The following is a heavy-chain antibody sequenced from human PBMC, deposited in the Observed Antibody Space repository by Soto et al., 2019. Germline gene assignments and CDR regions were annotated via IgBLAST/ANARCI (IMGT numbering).Heavy chain of an antibody. Sequence: EVQLAESGGGLIQPGGSLRLSCAASGFTVSSNFMSWVRQAPGKGLEWVSVIYAGGSTYYADSVKGRFTISRDSSKNTLYLQMNSLRAEDTAVYYCARERRYSSGWAHFDYWGQGTLVTVSS. CDR1: GFTVSSNF. CDR3: ARERRYSSGWAHFDY. CDR2: IYAGGST. V-gene: IGHV3-53*01. J-gene: IGHJ4*02. D-gene: IGHD6-19*01.